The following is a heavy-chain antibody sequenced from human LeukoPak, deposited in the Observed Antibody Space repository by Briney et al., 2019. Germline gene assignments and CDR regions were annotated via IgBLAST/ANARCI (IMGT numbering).Heavy chain of an antibody. V-gene: IGHV4-59*01. CDR3: ARDCHMVRGNYYYYYGMDV. CDR1: GGSISSYY. CDR2: IYYSGST. J-gene: IGHJ6*04. Sequence: PSETLSLTCTVSGGSISSYYWSWIRQPPGKGLEWIGYIYYSGSTNYNPSLKSRVTISVDTSKNQFSLKLSSVTAADTAVYYCARDCHMVRGNYYYYYGMDVWGKGTTVTVSS. D-gene: IGHD3-10*01.